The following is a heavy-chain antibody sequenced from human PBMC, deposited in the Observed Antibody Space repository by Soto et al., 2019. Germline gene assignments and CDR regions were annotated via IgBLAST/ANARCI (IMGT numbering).Heavy chain of an antibody. CDR2: INPSGGRI. J-gene: IGHJ6*02. V-gene: IGHV1-46*01. D-gene: IGHD3-3*01. Sequence: QMQLVQSGAEVKKPGGSVKVSCKASGYTFTSYQMHWVRQAPGQGLEWMGIINPSGGRITYAPRFQGRVMMTRDTSTNTVYMELRSLRSEDTAVYYCARDGPPTTTGVGPSYTMDVWGQGTTVTVS. CDR1: GYTFTSYQ. CDR3: ARDGPPTTTGVGPSYTMDV.